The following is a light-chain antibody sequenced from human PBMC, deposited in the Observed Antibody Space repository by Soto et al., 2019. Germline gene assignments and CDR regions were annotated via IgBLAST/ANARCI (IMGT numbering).Light chain of an antibody. V-gene: IGKV3-20*01. CDR2: GAS. J-gene: IGKJ1*01. Sequence: EIVLTQSPGTLSLSPGERATLSCRASRRVTNNYVAWYQRKPGQATRLLIYGASSRTTDIPGRFSGTGYGTNFTLTISRLEPEDFAVYYCHQYGSSPPTFGLGTKVEI. CDR1: RRVTNNY. CDR3: HQYGSSPPT.